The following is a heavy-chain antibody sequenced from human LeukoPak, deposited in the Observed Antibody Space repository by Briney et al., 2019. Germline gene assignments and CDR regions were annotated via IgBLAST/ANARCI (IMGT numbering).Heavy chain of an antibody. V-gene: IGHV1-46*01. CDR1: GYTFTSYY. CDR3: ARDLGVMITFGGVLDP. D-gene: IGHD3-16*01. Sequence: ASVKVSCTASGYTFTSYYMHWVRQAPGQGLEWMGIINPSGGSTSYAQKFQGRVTMTRDMSTSTVYMELSSLRSEDTAVYYCARDLGVMITFGGVLDPWGQGTLVTVSS. CDR2: INPSGGST. J-gene: IGHJ5*02.